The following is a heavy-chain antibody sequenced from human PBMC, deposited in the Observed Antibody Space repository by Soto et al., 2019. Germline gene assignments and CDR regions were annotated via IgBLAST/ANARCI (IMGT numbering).Heavy chain of an antibody. D-gene: IGHD3-9*01. CDR1: GFTFSSYA. Sequence: GGSLRLSCAASGFTFSSYAMSWVRHAPGTGLEWVSAISGSGGSTYYADSVKGRFTISRDNSKNTLYLQMNSLRAEDTAVYYCAKDRLRYFDWPSPNWFDPRGQGTLVTVSS. V-gene: IGHV3-23*01. J-gene: IGHJ5*02. CDR2: ISGSGGST. CDR3: AKDRLRYFDWPSPNWFDP.